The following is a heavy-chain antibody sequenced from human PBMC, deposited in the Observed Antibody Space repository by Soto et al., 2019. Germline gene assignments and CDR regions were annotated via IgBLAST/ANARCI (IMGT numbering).Heavy chain of an antibody. V-gene: IGHV3-23*01. CDR2: ISGSGGSK. CDR3: AKSCPRKEWFPVGYFDL. CDR1: GFTFSSYA. Sequence: EVQLLESGGGLVQPGGSLRLSCAASGFTFSSYAMSWVRQAPGKGLEWVSAISGSGGSKYYADSVKGRFTISRDNSKNTLYLQMNSLRAEDTAVYYCAKSCPRKEWFPVGYFDLWGRGTLVTVSS. D-gene: IGHD3-3*01. J-gene: IGHJ2*01.